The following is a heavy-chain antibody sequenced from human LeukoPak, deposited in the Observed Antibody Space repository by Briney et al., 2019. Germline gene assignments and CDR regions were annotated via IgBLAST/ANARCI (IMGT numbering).Heavy chain of an antibody. D-gene: IGHD6-6*01. CDR1: GGTFSSYA. Sequence: SVKVSCKASGGTFSSYAISWVRQAPGQGLEWMGRIIPIFGTANYAQKFQGRVTTTTDESTSTAYMELSSLRSEDTAVCYCAREQYSSSDLDYWGQGTLVTVSS. CDR3: AREQYSSSDLDY. CDR2: IIPIFGTA. J-gene: IGHJ4*02. V-gene: IGHV1-69*05.